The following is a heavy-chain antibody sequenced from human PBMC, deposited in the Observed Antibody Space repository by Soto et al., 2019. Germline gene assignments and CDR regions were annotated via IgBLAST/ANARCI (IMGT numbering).Heavy chain of an antibody. CDR1: GDSISSGGHY. CDR2: IYYSGST. CDR3: ARFEAFDI. Sequence: SETLSLTCTVSGDSISSGGHYWNWIRQHPGKGLEWIGYIYYSGSTYYNPSLKSRVTMSVDTSKNQFSLNLSSVTAADTAVYYCARFEAFDIWGQGTMVTVSS. V-gene: IGHV4-31*03. J-gene: IGHJ3*02.